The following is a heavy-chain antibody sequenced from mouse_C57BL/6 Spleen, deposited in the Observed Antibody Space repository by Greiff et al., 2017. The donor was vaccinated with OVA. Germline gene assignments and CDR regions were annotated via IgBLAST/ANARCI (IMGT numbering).Heavy chain of an antibody. CDR2: IDPETGGT. D-gene: IGHD1-1*02. CDR1: GYTFTDYE. V-gene: IGHV1-15*01. CDR3: TRWWGNQFAD. Sequence: QVQLQQSGAELVRPGASVTLSCKASGYTFTDYEMHWVKQTPVHGLEWIGAIDPETGGTAYNQKFKGKAILTADKSSSTAYMELRSLTSEDAAVYYGTRWWGNQFADWGQGTLVTVSA. J-gene: IGHJ3*01.